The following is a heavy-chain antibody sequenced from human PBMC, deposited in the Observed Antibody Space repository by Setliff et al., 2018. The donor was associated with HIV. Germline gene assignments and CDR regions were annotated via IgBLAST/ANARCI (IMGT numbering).Heavy chain of an antibody. D-gene: IGHD3-10*01. Sequence: ASVKVSCKSSGYTFTGYYMHWVRQAPGQGLEWMGRINPNSGGTNYAQKFQGRVTMTRDTSISTAYMELSRLRSDDTAVYYCARADVSYYGSGSYLNWFDPWGQGTLVTVSS. CDR2: INPNSGGT. CDR3: ARADVSYYGSGSYLNWFDP. CDR1: GYTFTGYY. V-gene: IGHV1-2*06. J-gene: IGHJ5*02.